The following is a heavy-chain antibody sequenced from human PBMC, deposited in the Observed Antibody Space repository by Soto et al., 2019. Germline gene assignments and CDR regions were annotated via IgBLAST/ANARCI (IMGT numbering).Heavy chain of an antibody. CDR2: IWYDGSNK. J-gene: IGHJ5*02. V-gene: IGHV3-33*01. Sequence: GGSLRLSCAASGFTFSSYGMHWVRQAPGKGLEWVAVIWYDGSNKYYADSVKGRFTISRDNSKNTLYLQMNSLRAEDTAVYYCAREGRIAVAGSGAQFDPWGQGTLVTVSS. CDR3: AREGRIAVAGSGAQFDP. D-gene: IGHD6-19*01. CDR1: GFTFSSYG.